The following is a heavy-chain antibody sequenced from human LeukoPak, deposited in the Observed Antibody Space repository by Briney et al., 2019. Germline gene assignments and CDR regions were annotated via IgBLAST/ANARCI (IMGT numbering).Heavy chain of an antibody. CDR1: GFTFSSYA. V-gene: IGHV3-23*01. D-gene: IGHD5-24*01. Sequence: PGGSLRLSCAASGFTFSSYAMSWVRQAPGKGLEWVSAISGSGGSTYYADSVKGRFTISRDNSKNTLYLQMNSLRAEDTAVYYCVKGVEMATTKPFDYWGQGTLVTVSS. CDR2: ISGSGGST. J-gene: IGHJ4*02. CDR3: VKGVEMATTKPFDY.